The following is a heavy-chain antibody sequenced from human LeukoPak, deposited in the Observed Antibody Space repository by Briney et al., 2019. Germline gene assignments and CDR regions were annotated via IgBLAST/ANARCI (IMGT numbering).Heavy chain of an antibody. J-gene: IGHJ4*02. CDR1: GYTFTDYY. CDR2: INPHSGGT. D-gene: IGHD6-19*01. V-gene: IGHV1-2*02. Sequence: ASVKVSCKASGYTFTDYYMHWVRQAPGQGLEWMGWINPHSGGTNYAQKFQGRVTMTRDTSISTVYMEVSRLRSDDTAVYYCARSAVADTLSAYYFGYWGQGTLVTVSS. CDR3: ARSAVADTLSAYYFGY.